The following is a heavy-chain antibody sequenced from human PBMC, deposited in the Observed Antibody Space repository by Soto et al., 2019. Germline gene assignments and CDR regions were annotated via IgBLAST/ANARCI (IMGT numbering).Heavy chain of an antibody. J-gene: IGHJ5*02. CDR3: ARDGEDIVVVVAAENWFDP. Sequence: ASVKVTCKASGYTFTSYGISCVRQAPEQGLEWMGWISAYNGNTNYAQKLQGRVTMTTDTSTSTAYMELRSLRSDDTAVYYCARDGEDIVVVVAAENWFDPWGQGTLVTVSS. CDR2: ISAYNGNT. D-gene: IGHD2-15*01. V-gene: IGHV1-18*01. CDR1: GYTFTSYG.